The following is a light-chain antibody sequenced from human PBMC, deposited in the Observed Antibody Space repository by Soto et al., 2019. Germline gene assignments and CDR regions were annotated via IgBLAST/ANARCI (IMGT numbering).Light chain of an antibody. J-gene: IGKJ1*01. CDR3: QSYGSSPT. CDR2: GGF. V-gene: IGKV3-20*01. CDR1: QSVSTSY. Sequence: EFVLTQSPDTLSLSPGERATLSCRASQSVSTSYLAWYQHKPGQAPRLLIFGGFSRATGNPDRFSGSGSGTDFTLTISRLEPEDFAVYYCQSYGSSPTFGQGPKVEIK.